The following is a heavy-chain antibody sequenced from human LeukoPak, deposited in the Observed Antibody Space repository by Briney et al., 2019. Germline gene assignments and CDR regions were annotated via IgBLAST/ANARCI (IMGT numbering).Heavy chain of an antibody. CDR1: VYTFTVYY. Sequence: ASVTVSCKASVYTFTVYYMHWVRQAPGQGLEWMGWINPNSGGTNYAQKFQGRVTMTRDTSISTAYMELSRLRSDDTAVYYCARDPVSLGIAVAGNDYWGQGTLVTVSS. V-gene: IGHV1-2*02. J-gene: IGHJ4*02. CDR3: ARDPVSLGIAVAGNDY. D-gene: IGHD6-19*01. CDR2: INPNSGGT.